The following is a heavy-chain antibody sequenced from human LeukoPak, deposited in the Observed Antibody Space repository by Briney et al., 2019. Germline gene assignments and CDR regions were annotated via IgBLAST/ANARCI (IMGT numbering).Heavy chain of an antibody. Sequence: SETLSLTCAVYGGSISGYYWSWIRQPPGKGLEWVGEIHYTGGTSYNPSLKSRATISIDTSRNQLSLKLSSVTAADTAVYYCARGNILSGYCFDFWGQGALVTVSS. D-gene: IGHD3-9*01. J-gene: IGHJ4*02. CDR1: GGSISGYY. CDR2: IHYTGGT. V-gene: IGHV4-34*01. CDR3: ARGNILSGYCFDF.